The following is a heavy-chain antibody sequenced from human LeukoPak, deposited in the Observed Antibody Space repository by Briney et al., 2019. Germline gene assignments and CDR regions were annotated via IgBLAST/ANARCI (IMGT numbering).Heavy chain of an antibody. J-gene: IGHJ3*02. CDR3: ARIDSSGYYTTAFDI. Sequence: TSETLSLTCTVSGGSISSGGYYRSWIRQHPGKGLEWIGYIYYSGSTYYNPSLKSRVTISVDTSKNQFSLKLSSVTAADTAVYYCARIDSSGYYTTAFDIWGQGTMVTVSS. CDR1: GGSISSGGYY. V-gene: IGHV4-31*03. CDR2: IYYSGST. D-gene: IGHD3-22*01.